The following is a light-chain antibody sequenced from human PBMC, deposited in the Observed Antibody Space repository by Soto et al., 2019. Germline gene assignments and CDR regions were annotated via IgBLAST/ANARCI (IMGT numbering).Light chain of an antibody. CDR1: QGISSY. J-gene: IGKJ4*01. V-gene: IGKV1-8*01. CDR2: AAS. Sequence: AIRMTQSPSSLSASTGDRVTITCRASQGISSYLAWYQQKPWKAPKLLIYAASTLQSGVPSRFSGSGSGTDFTLTISCLQSEDFATYYCQQYYSYLELTFGGGTKVEIK. CDR3: QQYYSYLELT.